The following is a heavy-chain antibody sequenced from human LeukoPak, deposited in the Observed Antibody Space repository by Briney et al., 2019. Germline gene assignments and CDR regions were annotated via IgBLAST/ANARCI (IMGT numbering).Heavy chain of an antibody. CDR1: GFTFSNYA. V-gene: IGHV3-20*04. J-gene: IGHJ3*02. CDR2: INWNGGST. CDR3: ARGRDPWIQLWSYAFDI. Sequence: GGSLRLSCAASGFTFSNYAMSWVRQAPGKGLEWVSGINWNGGSTGYADSVKGRFTISRDNAKNSLYLQMNSLRAEDTALYYCARGRDPWIQLWSYAFDIWGQGTMVTVSS. D-gene: IGHD5-18*01.